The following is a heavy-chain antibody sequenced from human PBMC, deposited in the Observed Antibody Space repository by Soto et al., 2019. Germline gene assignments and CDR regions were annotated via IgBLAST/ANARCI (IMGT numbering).Heavy chain of an antibody. V-gene: IGHV1-8*01. Sequence: QVQLVQSGDEVKKPGASVKVSCKASGYTFTSYDINWVRQATEQGLEWMGWMNPNSGNTGYAQKFQGRVTMTRNTSISTAYMELSSLRSDDTAVYYCARELYSTVRFDPWGQGTLVTVSS. CDR1: GYTFTSYD. D-gene: IGHD6-13*01. J-gene: IGHJ5*02. CDR3: ARELYSTVRFDP. CDR2: MNPNSGNT.